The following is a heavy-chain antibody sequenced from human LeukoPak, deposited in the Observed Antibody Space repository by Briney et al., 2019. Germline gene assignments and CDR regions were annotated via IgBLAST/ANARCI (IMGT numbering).Heavy chain of an antibody. Sequence: QPGGSLRLSCAASGFTFSNYGMSWVRQAPGKGLEWVPEISGSGGSTYYTDSVKGRFTISRDNSKNTLYLQMNSLRAEDTAVYYCAKDTYGSGNGDYWGQGTLVTVSS. J-gene: IGHJ4*02. CDR1: GFTFSNYG. CDR2: ISGSGGST. V-gene: IGHV3-23*01. D-gene: IGHD3-10*01. CDR3: AKDTYGSGNGDY.